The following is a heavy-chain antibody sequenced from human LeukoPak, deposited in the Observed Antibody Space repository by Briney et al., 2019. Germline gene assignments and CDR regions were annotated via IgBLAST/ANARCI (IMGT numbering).Heavy chain of an antibody. D-gene: IGHD4/OR15-4a*01. V-gene: IGHV3-21*01. CDR3: ARIHDYGDLDAFDI. CDR2: ISSSSSYI. Sequence: PGGSLRLSCAASGFTFSSYSMNWLRQAPGKGLEWVSSISSSSSYIYYADSVKGRFTISRDNAKNSLYLQMNSLRAEDTAVYYCARIHDYGDLDAFDIWGQRTMVTVSS. J-gene: IGHJ3*02. CDR1: GFTFSSYS.